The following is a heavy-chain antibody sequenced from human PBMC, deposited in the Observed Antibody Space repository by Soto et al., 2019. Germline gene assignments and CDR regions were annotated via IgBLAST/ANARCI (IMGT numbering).Heavy chain of an antibody. CDR1: GFTFSSYA. D-gene: IGHD5-18*01. CDR3: AKIPPGYSYGYFYFDY. Sequence: GGSLRLSCTASGFTFSSYAMNWVRQAPGRGLEWVSAISGSGGSTYYADSVKGRFTISRDNSKNTLYLQMNSLRAEDTAVYYYAKIPPGYSYGYFYFDYWGQGTLVTVSS. J-gene: IGHJ4*02. V-gene: IGHV3-23*01. CDR2: ISGSGGST.